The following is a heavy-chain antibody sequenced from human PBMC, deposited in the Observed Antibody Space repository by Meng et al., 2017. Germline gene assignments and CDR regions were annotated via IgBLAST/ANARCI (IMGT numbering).Heavy chain of an antibody. CDR1: GGNFSSYA. CDR2: IIPIFGTA. Sequence: QVLLWAYGVWGKKPGAWGKVPCKASGGNFSSYAISWVRQAPGQGLEWMGGIIPIFGTANYAQKFQGRVTITADKSTSTAYMELSSLRSEDTAVYYCARGVGYGGNSLYFDYWGQGTLVTVSS. D-gene: IGHD4-23*01. J-gene: IGHJ4*02. V-gene: IGHV1-69*06. CDR3: ARGVGYGGNSLYFDY.